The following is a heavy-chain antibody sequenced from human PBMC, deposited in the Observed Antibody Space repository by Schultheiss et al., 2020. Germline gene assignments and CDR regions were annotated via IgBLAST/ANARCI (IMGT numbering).Heavy chain of an antibody. Sequence: GGSLRLSCAASGFTFSSYWMHWVRQAPGKGLVWVSRINSDGSSTSYADSVKGRFTISRDNAKNTLYLQMNSLRAEDTAVYYCARDFGPYCSSTSCSDYYYYYGMDVWGQGTTVTVSS. V-gene: IGHV3-74*01. CDR3: ARDFGPYCSSTSCSDYYYYYGMDV. CDR2: INSDGSST. CDR1: GFTFSSYW. D-gene: IGHD2-2*01. J-gene: IGHJ6*02.